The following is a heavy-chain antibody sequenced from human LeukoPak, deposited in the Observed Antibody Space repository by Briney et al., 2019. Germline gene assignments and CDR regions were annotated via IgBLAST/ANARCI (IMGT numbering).Heavy chain of an antibody. CDR3: ARATNYYYYYHMDV. V-gene: IGHV3-33*01. CDR2: IWYDGSNK. Sequence: GGSLRLSCAASGFTFSSYGMHWVRQAPGKGLEWVAVIWYDGSNKYYADSVKGRFTISRDNSKNTLYLQMNSLRAEDTAVYYCARATNYYYYYHMDVWGKGTTVTVSS. J-gene: IGHJ6*03. CDR1: GFTFSSYG. D-gene: IGHD1-1*01.